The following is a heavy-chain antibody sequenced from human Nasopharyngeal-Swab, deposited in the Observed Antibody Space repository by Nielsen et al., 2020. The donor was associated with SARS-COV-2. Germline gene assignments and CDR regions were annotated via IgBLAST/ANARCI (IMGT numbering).Heavy chain of an antibody. CDR2: INHSGST. CDR1: GGSFSGYY. J-gene: IGHJ4*02. CDR3: ARAIAVAGENDY. V-gene: IGHV4-34*01. D-gene: IGHD6-19*01. Sequence: GSLRLSCAVYGGSFSGYYWSWIRQPPGKGLEWIGEINHSGSTNYNPSLKSRVTISVDTSKNQFSLKLSSVTAADTAVYYCARAIAVAGENDYWGQGTLVTVSS.